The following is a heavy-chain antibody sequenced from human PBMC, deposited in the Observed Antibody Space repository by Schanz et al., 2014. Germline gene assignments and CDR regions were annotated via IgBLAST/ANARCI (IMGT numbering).Heavy chain of an antibody. CDR2: ISGSGGST. CDR3: ARDRGYCSGGSCLTFDY. J-gene: IGHJ4*02. Sequence: EVQLLDSGGGLVQPGGSLRLSCAASGFTFSTYAMSWVRQAPGKGLEWVSAISGSGGSTYYADSVKGRFTISRDNSKNTLYLQMNTLRAEDTAVYYCARDRGYCSGGSCLTFDYWGLGTLVTVSS. D-gene: IGHD2-15*01. V-gene: IGHV3-23*01. CDR1: GFTFSTYA.